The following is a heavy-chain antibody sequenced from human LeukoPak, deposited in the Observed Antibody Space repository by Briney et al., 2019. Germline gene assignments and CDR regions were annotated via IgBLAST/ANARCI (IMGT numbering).Heavy chain of an antibody. CDR1: GGSFSGYH. D-gene: IGHD3-22*01. V-gene: IGHV4-34*01. J-gene: IGHJ6*03. CDR2: INPSGST. CDR3: ARGRHDITMIVVVMTSVSYYLDV. Sequence: SETLSLTCAVYGGSFSGYHWTWIRQSPGKGLEWIGDINPSGSTYYNPSVKSRLTISVDTSKNQFSLKLRSVTAADTAVYYCARGRHDITMIVVVMTSVSYYLDVWGKGTTVTVS.